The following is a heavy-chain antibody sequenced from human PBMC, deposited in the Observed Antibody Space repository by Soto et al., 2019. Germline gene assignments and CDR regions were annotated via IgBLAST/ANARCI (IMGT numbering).Heavy chain of an antibody. J-gene: IGHJ2*01. Sequence: QVQLVQSGAEVKKPGASVKVSCKASGYTFTSYGISWVRQAPGQGLEWMGWISAYNGNTNYAQKLQGRVTMTTDTSTSTGYMELRSLRSDDTAVYYCARDKGSGWFVYNWYFDLWGRGTLVTVSS. D-gene: IGHD6-19*01. CDR1: GYTFTSYG. CDR2: ISAYNGNT. V-gene: IGHV1-18*01. CDR3: ARDKGSGWFVYNWYFDL.